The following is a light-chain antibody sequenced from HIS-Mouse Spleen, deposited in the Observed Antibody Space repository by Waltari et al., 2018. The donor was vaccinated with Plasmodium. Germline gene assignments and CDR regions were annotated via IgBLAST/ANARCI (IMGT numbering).Light chain of an antibody. CDR3: QSADSSGTYWV. J-gene: IGLJ3*02. CDR2: KDR. CDR1: ALPKQY. V-gene: IGLV3-25*03. Sequence: SYELTQPPSVSVSPGQTARITCSGDALPKQYAYWYQQKPGQAPVLVKYKDRERPSGIPERFSGSGAGTTVTLTISGVQAEDEADYYCQSADSSGTYWVFGGGTKLTVL.